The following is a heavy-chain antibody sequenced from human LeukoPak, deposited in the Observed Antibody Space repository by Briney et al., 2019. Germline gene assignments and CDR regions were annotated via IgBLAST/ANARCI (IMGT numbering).Heavy chain of an antibody. CDR1: GFSIHSSG. Sequence: SGGSLRLSCAASGFSIHSSGMGWVRQAVGKGPEWVANIKEDGSKEQYVESLKGRFRIARDNAKNSLYLQMNSLRVEDTGIYYCARAVGGYNVMDVWGQGTTVTVSS. CDR2: IKEDGSKE. D-gene: IGHD2-15*01. J-gene: IGHJ6*02. CDR3: ARAVGGYNVMDV. V-gene: IGHV3-7*04.